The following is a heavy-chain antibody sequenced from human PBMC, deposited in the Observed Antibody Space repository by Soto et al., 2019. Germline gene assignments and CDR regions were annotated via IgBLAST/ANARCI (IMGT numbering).Heavy chain of an antibody. V-gene: IGHV4-39*01. Sequence: SETLSLTGTVSGDSIISSDFYWGWVRQPPGKGLEWIGSIFYLGSSYYNPSLKSRVTMSVDTSKNQFSLRLRSVTAADTALYFCARHSLALRKNNWFDPWGQRIMVTVSS. J-gene: IGHJ5*02. D-gene: IGHD3-3*02. CDR1: GDSIISSDFY. CDR2: IFYLGSS. CDR3: ARHSLALRKNNWFDP.